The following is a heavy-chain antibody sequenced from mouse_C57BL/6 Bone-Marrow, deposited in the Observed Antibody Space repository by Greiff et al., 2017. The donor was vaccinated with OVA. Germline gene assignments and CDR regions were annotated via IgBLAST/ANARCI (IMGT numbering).Heavy chain of an antibody. CDR1: GFTFSSYG. CDR3: ARGRRRFAY. V-gene: IGHV5-6*02. J-gene: IGHJ3*01. Sequence: EVKVVESGGDLVKPGGSLKLSCAASGFTFSSYGMSWVRQTPDKRLEWVATISSGGSYTYYPDSVKGRFPLSRDNAKNSLYLQMSSLKSEDTDMDYGARGRRRFAYWGQGTLVTVSA. CDR2: ISSGGSYT.